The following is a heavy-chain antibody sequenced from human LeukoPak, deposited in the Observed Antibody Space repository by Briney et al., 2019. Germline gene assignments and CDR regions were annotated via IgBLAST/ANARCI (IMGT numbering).Heavy chain of an antibody. Sequence: GGSLRLSCAGTGFAVSYFSMSWVRQAPGKGLEWISFIRNSGGDIRYADPVKGRFTISRDTAKNTIDLQMNSLRGDDTAIYYCARVEAGSDTWVDPWGQGTLVTVSS. J-gene: IGHJ5*02. CDR2: IRNSGGDI. CDR1: GFAVSYFS. V-gene: IGHV3-48*01. D-gene: IGHD2-21*02. CDR3: ARVEAGSDTWVDP.